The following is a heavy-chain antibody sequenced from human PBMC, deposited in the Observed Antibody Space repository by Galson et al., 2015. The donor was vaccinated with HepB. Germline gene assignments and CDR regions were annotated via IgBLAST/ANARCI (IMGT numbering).Heavy chain of an antibody. J-gene: IGHJ4*02. CDR2: ISTSSSTI. D-gene: IGHD5-18*01. V-gene: IGHV3-48*02. CDR3: ATVRGYSYGYDY. CDR1: GFTFSSSI. Sequence: SLRLSCAASGFTFSSSIMNWVRQAPGKGLEWVSYISTSSSTIYYADSVKGRFTISRDNAKNSLYLQMNSLRDDDTAVYYCATVRGYSYGYDYWGQGTLVTVSS.